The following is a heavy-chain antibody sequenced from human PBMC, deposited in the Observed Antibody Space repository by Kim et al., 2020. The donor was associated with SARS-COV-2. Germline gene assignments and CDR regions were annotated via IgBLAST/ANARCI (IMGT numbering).Heavy chain of an antibody. CDR1: GFTFSSYA. CDR2: ISGSGGTT. V-gene: IGHV3-23*01. Sequence: GGSLRLSCAASGFTFSSYAMTWVRQAPGKGLEWVSIISGSGGTTYYADSVKGRFTISRDNSKNTLYLQMSSLRAEDTAIYYCGQRGYCGGGSCQQYFQHWGLGTLVTVSS. D-gene: IGHD2-15*01. CDR3: GQRGYCGGGSCQQYFQH. J-gene: IGHJ1*01.